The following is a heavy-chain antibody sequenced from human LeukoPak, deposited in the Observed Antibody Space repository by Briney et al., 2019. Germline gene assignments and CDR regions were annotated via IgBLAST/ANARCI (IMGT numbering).Heavy chain of an antibody. CDR2: ICYSGST. V-gene: IGHV4-59*01. Sequence: SETLSLTCIVSGASISGYYWSWIRQPPGKGLEWIGYICYSGSTSYTPSLKSRVTISVDTSKNQFSLRLSSVTAADTAVYYCARGRAAAGSPFDYWGQGTLVTVSS. CDR1: GASISGYY. CDR3: ARGRAAAGSPFDY. J-gene: IGHJ4*02. D-gene: IGHD6-13*01.